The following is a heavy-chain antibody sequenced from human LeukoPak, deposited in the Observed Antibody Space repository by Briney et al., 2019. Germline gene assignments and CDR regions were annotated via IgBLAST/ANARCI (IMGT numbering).Heavy chain of an antibody. CDR3: ARNYNVVVPAATRTGFDP. V-gene: IGHV4-34*01. D-gene: IGHD2-2*01. J-gene: IGHJ5*02. CDR1: GGSFSGYY. CDR2: INHSGST. Sequence: SETLSLTCAVYGGSFSGYYWSWIRQPPGKGLEWIGEINHSGSTNYNPSLKSRVTISVDTSKNQFSLKLSSVTAADTAVYYCARNYNVVVPAATRTGFDPWGQGTLVTVSS.